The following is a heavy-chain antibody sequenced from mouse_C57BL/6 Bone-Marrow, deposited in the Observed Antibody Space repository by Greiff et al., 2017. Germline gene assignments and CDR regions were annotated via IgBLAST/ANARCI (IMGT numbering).Heavy chain of an antibody. CDR3: ARSRLGRKGYFDV. J-gene: IGHJ1*03. Sequence: VKQSCKASGYTFTSYWMHWVKQRPGRGLEWIGRIDPNSGGTKYNEKFKSKATLTVDKPSSTAYMQLSSLTSEDSAVYYCARSRLGRKGYFDVWGTGTTVTVSS. D-gene: IGHD4-1*01. CDR1: GYTFTSYW. V-gene: IGHV1-72*01. CDR2: IDPNSGGT.